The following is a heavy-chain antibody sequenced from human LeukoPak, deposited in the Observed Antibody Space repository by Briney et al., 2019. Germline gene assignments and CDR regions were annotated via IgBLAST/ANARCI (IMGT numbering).Heavy chain of an antibody. V-gene: IGHV1-2*02. D-gene: IGHD3-22*01. J-gene: IGHJ4*02. Sequence: ASVKVSCKASGYTFTVYYMHWVRQAPGQGLEWMGWINPNSGRTNYSQKFQGRVTMTGDTSISTAYMELTRLTSDDTAVYYCARGTYYDSSAYSGVRLFDYWGQGTLVTVSS. CDR2: INPNSGRT. CDR1: GYTFTVYY. CDR3: ARGTYYDSSAYSGVRLFDY.